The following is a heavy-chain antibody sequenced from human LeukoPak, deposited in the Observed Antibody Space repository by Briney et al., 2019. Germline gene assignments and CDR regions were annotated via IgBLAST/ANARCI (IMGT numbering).Heavy chain of an antibody. V-gene: IGHV3-30*03. CDR3: ARGPSGYHNT. J-gene: IGHJ4*02. D-gene: IGHD5-12*01. Sequence: GALRLFLSASGFTFSRQCIHRVRQAPGKGLEWVAVISYDGSDKYYADSVKGRFTISRDNSKNTLYLQMNSLRAEDTAVYYCARGPSGYHNTGGQGTLVTVSS. CDR1: GFTFSRQC. CDR2: ISYDGSDK.